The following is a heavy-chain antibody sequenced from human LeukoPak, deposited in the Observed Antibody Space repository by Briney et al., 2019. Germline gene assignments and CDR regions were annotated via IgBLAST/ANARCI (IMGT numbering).Heavy chain of an antibody. CDR1: GYSFTSYW. V-gene: IGHV5-51*01. CDR3: AICPYYYDSSGYYGEYFQH. Sequence: GESLKISCKGSGYSFTSYWIGWVRQMPGKGLEWMGIIYPGDSDTRYSPSFQGQVTISAAKSISTAYLQWSSLKASDTAMYYCAICPYYYDSSGYYGEYFQHWGQGTLVTVSS. D-gene: IGHD3-22*01. CDR2: IYPGDSDT. J-gene: IGHJ1*01.